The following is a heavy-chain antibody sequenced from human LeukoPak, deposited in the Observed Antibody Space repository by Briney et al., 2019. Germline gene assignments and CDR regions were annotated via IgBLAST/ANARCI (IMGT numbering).Heavy chain of an antibody. CDR3: AKSLDYGDYEGAFDI. D-gene: IGHD4-17*01. V-gene: IGHV3-30*02. CDR1: GFTLSAYG. J-gene: IGHJ3*02. CDR2: IRYDGSNK. Sequence: GGSLRLSCADSGFTLSAYGMHWVRQAPGKGLEWVAFIRYDGSNKYYADSVKGRFTISRDNSKNTLYLQMNSLRAEDTAVYYCAKSLDYGDYEGAFDIWGQGTMVTVSS.